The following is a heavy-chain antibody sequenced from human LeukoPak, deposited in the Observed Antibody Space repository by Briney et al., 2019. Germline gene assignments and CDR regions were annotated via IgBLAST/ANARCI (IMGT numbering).Heavy chain of an antibody. CDR3: AAGIGSRPEYFHY. V-gene: IGHV1-58*02. J-gene: IGHJ1*01. CDR1: GFTFTSSV. CDR2: IVVGSGNT. Sequence: EASVKLSCKASGFTFTSSVMQWVRQARGQRLEWIGWIVVGSGNTNYAQKFQERVTITRDKSTSTAYMELSSLRSEDTAVYYCAAGIGSRPEYFHYWGQGTLVTVSS. D-gene: IGHD1-26*01.